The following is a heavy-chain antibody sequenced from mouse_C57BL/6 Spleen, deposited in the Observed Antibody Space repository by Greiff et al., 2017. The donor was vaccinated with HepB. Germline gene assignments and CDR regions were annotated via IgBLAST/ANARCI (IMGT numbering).Heavy chain of an antibody. D-gene: IGHD2-3*01. Sequence: VKLMESGAELVKPGASVKISCKASGYAFSSYWMNWVKQRPGKGLEWIGQIYPGDGDTNYNGKFKGKATLTADKSSSTAYMQLSSLTSEDSAVYFCARRSLYDGYAMDYWGQGTSVTVSS. J-gene: IGHJ4*01. CDR3: ARRSLYDGYAMDY. CDR2: IYPGDGDT. V-gene: IGHV1-80*01. CDR1: GYAFSSYW.